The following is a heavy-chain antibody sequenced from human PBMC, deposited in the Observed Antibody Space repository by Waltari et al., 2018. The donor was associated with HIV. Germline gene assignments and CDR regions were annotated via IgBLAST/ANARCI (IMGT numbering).Heavy chain of an antibody. Sequence: QVQLVQSGAEVKKPGASVKVSCKASGSTFTGSYMHWVRQAPGQGLEWMGWINPNSGGTNYAQKFQGRVTMTRDTSISTAYMELSRLRSDDTAVYYCARDQGGIAVAGTPGDYWGQGTLVTVSS. V-gene: IGHV1-2*02. CDR1: GSTFTGSY. J-gene: IGHJ4*02. CDR3: ARDQGGIAVAGTPGDY. D-gene: IGHD6-19*01. CDR2: INPNSGGT.